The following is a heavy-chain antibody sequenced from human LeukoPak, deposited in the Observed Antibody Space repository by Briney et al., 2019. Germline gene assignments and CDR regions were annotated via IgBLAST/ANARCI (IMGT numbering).Heavy chain of an antibody. CDR3: ARERYCSGCSGYLYNWFDP. D-gene: IGHD2-15*01. J-gene: IGHJ5*02. V-gene: IGHV4-4*07. CDR1: GGSISSYY. CDR2: IYTSGST. Sequence: SETLSLTCTGSGGSISSYYWSWIRQPAGKGLEWIGRIYTSGSTNYNPSLKSRVNISVDTSKNQLSLKLRSVTAAAPAVYHCARERYCSGCSGYLYNWFDPWGQGTLVTVSS.